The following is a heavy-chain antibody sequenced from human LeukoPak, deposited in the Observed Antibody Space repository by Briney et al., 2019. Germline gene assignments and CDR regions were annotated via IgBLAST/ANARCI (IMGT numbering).Heavy chain of an antibody. CDR2: MNPNSGNT. J-gene: IGHJ6*03. D-gene: IGHD5-12*01. Sequence: GASVKVSCKASGYTFTSYDINWVRQATGQGLEWMGWMNPNSGNTGYAQKFQGRVTMTRNTSISTAYMELSSLRSEDTAVYYCARGLKSGYDLSYYYYYMDVWGKGTTVTISS. CDR1: GYTFTSYD. V-gene: IGHV1-8*01. CDR3: ARGLKSGYDLSYYYYYMDV.